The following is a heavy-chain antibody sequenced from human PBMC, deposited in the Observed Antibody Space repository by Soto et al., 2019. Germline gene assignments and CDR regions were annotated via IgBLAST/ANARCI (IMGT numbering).Heavy chain of an antibody. CDR3: PRQDNQLPVDY. J-gene: IGHJ4*02. CDR2: ISAYNGNT. Sequence: GASVTVSCTASGYSFTSYGMSWVRQAPGQGLEWMGWISAYNGNTNYAQKLQGRVTMTTDTSTSTAYMELRSLRSDDTAVYYCPRQDNQLPVDYWGQGTLVTVSS. CDR1: GYSFTSYG. D-gene: IGHD2-2*01. V-gene: IGHV1-18*01.